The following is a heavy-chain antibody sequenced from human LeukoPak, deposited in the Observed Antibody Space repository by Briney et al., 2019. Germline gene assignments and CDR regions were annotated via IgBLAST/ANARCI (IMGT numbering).Heavy chain of an antibody. Sequence: SETLSLTCTVSGGSISGHYWTWVRQPPGGGLYWIGQIHYSGKADYNPSLRSRITISVDTSKNQMSLKVTSVTAADTAVYYCARFGVDYDMDVWGQGTTVTVS. D-gene: IGHD3-16*01. CDR2: IHYSGKA. J-gene: IGHJ6*02. CDR1: GGSISGHY. V-gene: IGHV4-59*11. CDR3: ARFGVDYDMDV.